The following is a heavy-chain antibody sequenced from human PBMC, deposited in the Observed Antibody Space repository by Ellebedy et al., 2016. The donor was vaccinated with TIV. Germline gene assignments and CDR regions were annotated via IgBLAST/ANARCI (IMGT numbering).Heavy chain of an antibody. Sequence: SETLSLXCTVSGGSISSSSYYWGWIRQPPGKGLEWIGYVYYSGSTNYNPSLKSRVTISADTSKNQFSLKLSSVTAADTAVYYCARSIAPRKTYAMALFDYWGQGTLVTVSS. CDR1: GGSISSSSYY. CDR3: ARSIAPRKTYAMALFDY. V-gene: IGHV4-61*05. J-gene: IGHJ4*02. CDR2: VYYSGST. D-gene: IGHD5-24*01.